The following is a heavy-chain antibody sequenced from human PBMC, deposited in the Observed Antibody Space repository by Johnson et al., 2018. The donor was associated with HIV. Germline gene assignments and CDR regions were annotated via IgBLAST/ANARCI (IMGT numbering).Heavy chain of an antibody. J-gene: IGHJ3*02. CDR3: ARATPGIAAAGPTHPSAFGI. CDR2: IKQDGSEK. V-gene: IGHV3-7*01. CDR1: GFIFDDYA. Sequence: VQLVESGGGLVQPGRSLRLSCAASGFIFDDYAMHWVRQAQGKGLEWVANIKQDGSEKYYVDSVKGRFTISRDNAKNSLYLQMNSLRAEDTCVYYLARATPGIAAAGPTHPSAFGIWGQGTMVTVSS. D-gene: IGHD6-13*01.